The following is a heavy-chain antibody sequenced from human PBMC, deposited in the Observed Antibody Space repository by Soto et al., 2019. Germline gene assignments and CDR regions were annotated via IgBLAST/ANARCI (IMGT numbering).Heavy chain of an antibody. Sequence: VQLVESGGGVVQPGRSLRLSCASSGFTFSDYAMHWVRQAPGKGLEWVAVVSHDGRNTHYADSVKGRFTISRDSSKNTVSLEMTSLRAEETAVYYCAKGGRQWLVTSGFNYWGQGALVTVSS. J-gene: IGHJ4*02. CDR1: GFTFSDYA. D-gene: IGHD6-19*01. V-gene: IGHV3-30*18. CDR3: AKGGRQWLVTSGFNY. CDR2: VSHDGRNT.